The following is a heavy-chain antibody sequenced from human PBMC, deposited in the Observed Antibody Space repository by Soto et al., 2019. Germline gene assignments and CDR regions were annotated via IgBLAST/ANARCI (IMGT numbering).Heavy chain of an antibody. Sequence: PGGSLRLSCAASGFTFDDYAMHWVRQAPGKGLEWVSGISWNSGSIGYADSVKGRFTISRDNAKNSLYLQMNSLRAEDTALYYCAKEGLSGDTAMGYFDYWGQGALVTVSS. CDR3: AKEGLSGDTAMGYFDY. CDR1: GFTFDDYA. V-gene: IGHV3-9*01. D-gene: IGHD5-18*01. CDR2: ISWNSGSI. J-gene: IGHJ4*02.